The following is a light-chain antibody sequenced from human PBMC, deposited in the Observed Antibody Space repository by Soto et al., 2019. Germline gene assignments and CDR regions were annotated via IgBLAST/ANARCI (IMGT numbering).Light chain of an antibody. Sequence: QSVLTQPPSLSGAPGQRVTISCTGSGSNIGAPYDVHWYQHLPGTAPKLLIYGSTNRPSGVPGRFSGSKSGTSASLAITGLQAEDEADYYCQSYDSSLSGDVFGAGTKLTVL. CDR1: GSNIGAPYD. CDR2: GST. V-gene: IGLV1-40*01. CDR3: QSYDSSLSGDV. J-gene: IGLJ1*01.